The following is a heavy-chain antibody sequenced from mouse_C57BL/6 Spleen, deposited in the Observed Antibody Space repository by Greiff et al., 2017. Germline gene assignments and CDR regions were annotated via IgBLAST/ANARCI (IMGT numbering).Heavy chain of an antibody. CDR1: GYTFTSYW. D-gene: IGHD4-1*01. CDR3: ARGLTGTEGFAY. CDR2: IDPSDSYT. J-gene: IGHJ3*01. V-gene: IGHV1-69*01. Sequence: QVQLQQPGAELVMPGASVKLSCKASGYTFTSYWMHWVKQRPGQGLEWIGEIDPSDSYTNYNQKFKGKSTLTVDKSSSTAYMQLSSLTSEDSAVYYCARGLTGTEGFAYWGKGTLVTVSA.